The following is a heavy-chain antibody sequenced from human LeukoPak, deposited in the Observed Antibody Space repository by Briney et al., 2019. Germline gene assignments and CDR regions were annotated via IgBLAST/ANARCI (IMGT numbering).Heavy chain of an antibody. Sequence: SETLSLTCAVYGGSFSGYYWSWIRQPPGKGLEWIGEINHSGSTNYNPSLKSRVTISVDTSKNQFSLKLSSVTAADTAVYHCARGRVRARMVRGVSFDYWGQGTLVTVSS. V-gene: IGHV4-34*01. D-gene: IGHD3-10*01. CDR3: ARGRVRARMVRGVSFDY. CDR2: INHSGST. CDR1: GGSFSGYY. J-gene: IGHJ4*02.